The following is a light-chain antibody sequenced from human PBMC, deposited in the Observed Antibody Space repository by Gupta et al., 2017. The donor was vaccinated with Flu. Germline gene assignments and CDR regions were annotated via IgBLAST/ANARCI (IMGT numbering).Light chain of an antibody. V-gene: IGLV2-14*01. CDR1: NSDGDAYNC. Sequence: ITISCTGSNSDGDAYNCVAVYRQVQVEAPKGVMLEVSNRPSGVSTRFSGSKSGNRASLAISGLQAEDEAEYFCSSSTTTSTLYVFGTGTKVTVL. CDR3: SSSTTTSTLYV. J-gene: IGLJ1*01. CDR2: EVS.